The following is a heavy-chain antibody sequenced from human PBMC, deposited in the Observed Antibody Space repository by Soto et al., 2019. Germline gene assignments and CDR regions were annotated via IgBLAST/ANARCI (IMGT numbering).Heavy chain of an antibody. V-gene: IGHV3-74*01. CDR2: VDYDGSTT. Sequence: EVQLVESGGGLVQPGGSLRLSCAASGFALSIYWMHWVRQVPGKGLVWVSRVDYDGSTTSYADSVKGRFTISRDNAKNTLYLQMSSLTAEDTAMYYCARVARGAWGVFDHWGQGTLVTVSS. J-gene: IGHJ4*02. D-gene: IGHD3-16*01. CDR1: GFALSIYW. CDR3: ARVARGAWGVFDH.